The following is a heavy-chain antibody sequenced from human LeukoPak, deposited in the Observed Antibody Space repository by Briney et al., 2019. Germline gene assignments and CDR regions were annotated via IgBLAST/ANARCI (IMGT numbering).Heavy chain of an antibody. J-gene: IGHJ4*02. V-gene: IGHV1-2*02. CDR1: GYTFTGYY. CDR3: ARVPRIAARPHTFDY. D-gene: IGHD6-6*01. Sequence: ASVKVSCKASGYTFTGYYMHWVRQAPGQGLEWMGWINPNSGGTNYAQKFQGRVTMTRDTSISTAYMELSRLRSDDTAVYYSARVPRIAARPHTFDYWGQGTLVTVSS. CDR2: INPNSGGT.